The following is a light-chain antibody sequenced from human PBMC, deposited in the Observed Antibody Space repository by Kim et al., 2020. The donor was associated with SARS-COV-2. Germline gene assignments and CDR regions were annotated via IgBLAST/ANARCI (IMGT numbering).Light chain of an antibody. J-gene: IGKJ5*01. Sequence: ASLGDRVTITCRESQSISSYLNWYQQKPGKAPKLLIYAASSLQSGVPSRFSGSGSGTDFTLTISSLQPEDFATYYCQQSYSTPITFGQGTRLEIK. CDR2: AAS. V-gene: IGKV1-39*01. CDR1: QSISSY. CDR3: QQSYSTPIT.